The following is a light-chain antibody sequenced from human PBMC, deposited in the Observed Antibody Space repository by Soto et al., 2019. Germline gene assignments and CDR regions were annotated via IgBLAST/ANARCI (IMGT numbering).Light chain of an antibody. CDR1: QSISSSY. CDR3: QQYGSSPLT. Sequence: IVLTQSPGTLSLSPGERATLSCRASQSISSSYLAWYQQTPGQAPRLLIYGASNRATAIPDRFSGSGSGTDFTLTISRLEPEDFAVYYCQQYGSSPLTFGGGTKVDIK. J-gene: IGKJ4*01. CDR2: GAS. V-gene: IGKV3-20*01.